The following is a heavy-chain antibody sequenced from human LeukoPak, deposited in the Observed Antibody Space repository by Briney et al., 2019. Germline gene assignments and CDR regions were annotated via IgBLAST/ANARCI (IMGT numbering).Heavy chain of an antibody. CDR2: IIPILGIA. CDR1: GGTFSSYA. J-gene: IGHJ4*02. D-gene: IGHD6-13*01. Sequence: SVKVSCKASGGTFSSYAISWVRQAPGQGLEWMGRIIPILGIANYAQKFQGRVTITADKSTSTAYMELSSLRSEDTAVYYCARADIAAAGYTSFDYWGQGTLVTVSS. CDR3: ARADIAAAGYTSFDY. V-gene: IGHV1-69*04.